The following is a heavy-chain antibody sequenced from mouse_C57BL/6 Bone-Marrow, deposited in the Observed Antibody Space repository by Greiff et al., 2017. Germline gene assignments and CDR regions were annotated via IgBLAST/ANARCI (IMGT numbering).Heavy chain of an antibody. Sequence: QVQLQQPGAELVKPGASVKLSCKASGYTFTSYWMHWVKQRPGQGLEWIGMIHPNSGSTNYNEKFKSKATLTVDKSSSTAYMQRSSLTSEDAAVYYCARGGGLGGWAYWGQGTLVTVSA. D-gene: IGHD1-1*02. CDR2: IHPNSGST. V-gene: IGHV1-64*01. CDR3: ARGGGLGGWAY. J-gene: IGHJ3*01. CDR1: GYTFTSYW.